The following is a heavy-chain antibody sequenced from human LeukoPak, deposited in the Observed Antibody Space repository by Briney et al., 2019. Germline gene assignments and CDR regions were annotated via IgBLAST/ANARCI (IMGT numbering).Heavy chain of an antibody. Sequence: GGSLRLSCAASGFTFNSFAFTWVRQASGRGLEWVSAINVRGDGTYYAESVRGRFTISRDNSKNTLYLQMNSLRAEDTALYYCAKDYRYGSAWGPGTLVVVSS. D-gene: IGHD6-19*01. CDR2: INVRGDGT. J-gene: IGHJ5*02. V-gene: IGHV3-23*01. CDR3: AKDYRYGSA. CDR1: GFTFNSFA.